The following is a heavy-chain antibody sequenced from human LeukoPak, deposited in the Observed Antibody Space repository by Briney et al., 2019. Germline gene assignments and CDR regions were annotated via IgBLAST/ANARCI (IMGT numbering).Heavy chain of an antibody. J-gene: IGHJ4*02. CDR2: ISGSGGST. CDR1: GITFSSYG. V-gene: IGHV3-23*01. Sequence: GGSLRLSCAASGITFSSYGMHWVRQAPGKGPEWVSAISGSGGSTYYADSVKGRFTISRDNSKNTLYLQMNSLRAEDTAVYYCAKSVGATQLVDYWGQGTLVTVSS. D-gene: IGHD1-26*01. CDR3: AKSVGATQLVDY.